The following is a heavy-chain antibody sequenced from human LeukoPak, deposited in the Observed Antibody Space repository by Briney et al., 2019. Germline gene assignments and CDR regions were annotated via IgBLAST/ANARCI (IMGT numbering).Heavy chain of an antibody. Sequence: PSETLSLTCTVSGGSINSYYWSWIRQPAGKGLEWIGRIYTSGTTNYNPSLKSRVTMSVDTSKKQFSLKLSSVTAADTAVYYCARAGDFWGGYPSRNYMDVWGKGTTVTVSS. CDR2: IYTSGTT. V-gene: IGHV4-4*07. CDR3: ARAGDFWGGYPSRNYMDV. J-gene: IGHJ6*03. CDR1: GGSINSYY. D-gene: IGHD3-3*01.